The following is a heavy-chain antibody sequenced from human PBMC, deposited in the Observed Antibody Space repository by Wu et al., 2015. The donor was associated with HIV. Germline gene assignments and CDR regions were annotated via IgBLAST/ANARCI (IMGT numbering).Heavy chain of an antibody. V-gene: IGHV1-2*02. Sequence: QVQLVQSGAEVKKPGASVKVSCKASGYTFTGYYIHWVRQAPGQGLEWMGWIDPASGATKSAQKFQGRVTMTRDTSINTAYMELSRLMSDDTAVYYCATSYYGSGSYPTFYYYYAMDVWGQGTTVTVSS. CDR2: IDPASGAT. CDR1: GYTFTGYY. J-gene: IGHJ6*02. CDR3: ATSYYGSGSYPTFYYYYAMDV. D-gene: IGHD3-10*01.